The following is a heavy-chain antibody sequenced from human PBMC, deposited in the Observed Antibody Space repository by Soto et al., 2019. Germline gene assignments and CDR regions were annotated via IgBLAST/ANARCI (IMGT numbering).Heavy chain of an antibody. Sequence: QVQLVQSGAEVKKPGASVKVSCKASGYTFTSYYMHWVRQAPGQGLEWMGIINPSGGSTTYAQKFQGRVTLSRDTSTSTVYMELSSLRSEDTAVYYCARPYCGGDCYWFDPWGQGTLVTVSS. V-gene: IGHV1-46*01. CDR2: INPSGGST. J-gene: IGHJ5*02. CDR1: GYTFTSYY. D-gene: IGHD2-21*02. CDR3: ARPYCGGDCYWFDP.